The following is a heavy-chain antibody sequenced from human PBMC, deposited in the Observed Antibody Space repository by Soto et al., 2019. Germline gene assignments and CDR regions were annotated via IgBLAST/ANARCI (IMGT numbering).Heavy chain of an antibody. CDR1: GFTLSSYD. CDR3: AKDRGDNAGYPAFDI. D-gene: IGHD3-9*01. J-gene: IGHJ3*02. Sequence: EVQLLESGGGLVQPGGSLRLSCAASGFTLSSYDMGWVRQAPGRGLEWISLIRGSGGVTFHADSVEGRLTISRDISKNTLYLQMNSLRAEDSAVYYCAKDRGDNAGYPAFDIWGQGTMVTVSS. CDR2: IRGSGGVT. V-gene: IGHV3-23*01.